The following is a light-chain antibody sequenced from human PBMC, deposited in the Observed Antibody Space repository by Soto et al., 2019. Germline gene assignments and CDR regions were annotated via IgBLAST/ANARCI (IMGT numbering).Light chain of an antibody. J-gene: IGKJ4*01. CDR1: QGINSS. Sequence: DIQLTQSPSLLSASVGDRVTITCRASQGINSSLAWYQQKPGRAPELVIYAASTLQSGVPSRFSGSGSGTEFTLTISSLQPEHFSTYICQHLSSYPLTFGGGTKVELK. V-gene: IGKV1-9*01. CDR2: AAS. CDR3: QHLSSYPLT.